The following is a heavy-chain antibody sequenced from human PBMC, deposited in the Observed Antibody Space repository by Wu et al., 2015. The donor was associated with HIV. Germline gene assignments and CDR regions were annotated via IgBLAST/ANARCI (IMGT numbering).Heavy chain of an antibody. CDR3: ARAGYSSSWFYYYGMDV. CDR2: MNPKSGNT. D-gene: IGHD6-13*01. V-gene: IGHV1-8*01. CDR1: GYTFTSYD. J-gene: IGHJ6*02. Sequence: QVQLVQSGAEVKKPGASVKVSCKASGYTFTSYDVNWVRQATGQGLEWMGWMNPKSGNTGYAQKFQGRVTMTRNTSINTAYMELSSLRSEDTAVYYCARAGYSSSWFYYYGMDVWGQGTTVTVSS.